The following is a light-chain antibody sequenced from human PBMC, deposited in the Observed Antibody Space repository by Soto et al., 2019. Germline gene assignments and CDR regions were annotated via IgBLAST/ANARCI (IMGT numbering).Light chain of an antibody. CDR3: QVWDSSSDPRGV. CDR1: NIGSKS. V-gene: IGLV3-21*04. J-gene: IGLJ1*01. Sequence: SYELTKPPSVSVAPGKTARITCGGNNIGSKSVHWYQQKPGQSPVLVIYYDSDRPSGIPERFSGSNSGNTATLTISRVEAGDEADYYCQVWDSSSDPRGVFGTGTKLTVL. CDR2: YDS.